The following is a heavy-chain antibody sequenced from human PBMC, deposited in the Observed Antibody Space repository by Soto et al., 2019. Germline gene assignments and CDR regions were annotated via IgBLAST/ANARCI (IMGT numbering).Heavy chain of an antibody. CDR1: GGSISSYY. J-gene: IGHJ6*03. Sequence: SETLSLTCTVSGGSISSYYWSWIRQPPGKGLEWIGYIYYSGSTNYNPSLKSRVTISVDTSKNQFSLKLSSVTAADTAVYCCASYSSSLNYYYYYYMDVWGKGTTVTVSS. CDR2: IYYSGST. D-gene: IGHD6-6*01. CDR3: ASYSSSLNYYYYYYMDV. V-gene: IGHV4-59*01.